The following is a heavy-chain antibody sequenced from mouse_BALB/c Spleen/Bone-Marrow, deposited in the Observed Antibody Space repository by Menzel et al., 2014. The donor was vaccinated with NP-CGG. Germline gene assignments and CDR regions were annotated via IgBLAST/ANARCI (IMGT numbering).Heavy chain of an antibody. D-gene: IGHD2-1*01. CDR2: IYPGSGST. CDR1: GYTFTDYV. V-gene: IGHV1-77*01. Sequence: VKLMESGPELVKLGASVKMSCKASGYTFTDYVITWVKQRTGQGLEWIGEIYPGSGSTYYNEKFKGKATLTADKSSNTAYMQLGSLTSEDSAVYFCARLDGNYRYAMDYWGQGTSVTVSS. J-gene: IGHJ4*01. CDR3: ARLDGNYRYAMDY.